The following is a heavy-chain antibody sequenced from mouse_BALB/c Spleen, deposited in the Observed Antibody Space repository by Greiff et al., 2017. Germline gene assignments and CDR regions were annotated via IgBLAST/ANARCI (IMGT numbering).Heavy chain of an antibody. CDR3: ARGLLNAMDY. CDR1: GFSLTSYS. CDR2: IWAGGST. Sequence: VKLVESGPGLVAPSQSLSITCTVSGFSLTSYSVHWVRQPPGKGLEWLGVIWAGGSTNYNSALMSRLSISKDNSKSQVFLKMNSLQTDDTAMYYCARGLLNAMDYWGQGTSVTVSS. D-gene: IGHD2-10*01. V-gene: IGHV2-9*02. J-gene: IGHJ4*01.